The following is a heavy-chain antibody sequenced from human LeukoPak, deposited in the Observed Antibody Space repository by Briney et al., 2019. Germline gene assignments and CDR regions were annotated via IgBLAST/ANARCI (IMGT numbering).Heavy chain of an antibody. CDR3: ARNPPYCTSTSCYNDY. Sequence: ASVKVSCKASGYTFTIYYMHWVRQTPGQGLEWMGWINPNSGGTSYAQRFQGRVTMTRDTSISTAYMELSGLTSDDTAVYYCARNPPYCTSTSCYNDYWGQGTLVTVSS. CDR2: INPNSGGT. D-gene: IGHD2-2*02. J-gene: IGHJ4*02. V-gene: IGHV1-2*02. CDR1: GYTFTIYY.